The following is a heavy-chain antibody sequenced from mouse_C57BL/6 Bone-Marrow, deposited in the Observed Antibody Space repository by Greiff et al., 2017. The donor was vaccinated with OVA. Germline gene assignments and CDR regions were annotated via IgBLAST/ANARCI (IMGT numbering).Heavy chain of an antibody. CDR3: ATSYSNYYDWYFDV. CDR2: ISSGSSTI. V-gene: IGHV5-17*01. CDR1: GFTFSDYG. J-gene: IGHJ1*03. Sequence: EVKLVESGGGLVKPGGSLKLSCAASGFTFSDYGMHWVRQAPEKGLEWVAYISSGSSTIYYADTVKGRFTISRDNAKNTLFLQMTSLRSEDTAMYYCATSYSNYYDWYFDVWGTGTTVTVSS. D-gene: IGHD2-5*01.